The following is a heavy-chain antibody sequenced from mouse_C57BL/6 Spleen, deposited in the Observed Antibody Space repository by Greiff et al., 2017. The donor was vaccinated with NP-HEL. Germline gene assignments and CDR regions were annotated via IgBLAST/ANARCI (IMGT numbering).Heavy chain of an antibody. CDR2: ISYDGSN. J-gene: IGHJ1*03. V-gene: IGHV3-6*01. CDR3: ARELGRLWYFDV. Sequence: EVKLMESGPGLVKPSQSLSLTCSVTGYSITSGYYWNWIRQFPGNKLEWMGYISYDGSNNYNPSLKNRISITRDTSKNQFFLKLNSVTTEDTATYYCARELGRLWYFDVWGTGTTVTVSS. CDR1: GYSITSGYY. D-gene: IGHD4-1*01.